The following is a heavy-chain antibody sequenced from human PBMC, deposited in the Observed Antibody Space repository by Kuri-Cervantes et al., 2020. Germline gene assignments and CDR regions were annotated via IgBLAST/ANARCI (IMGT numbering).Heavy chain of an antibody. V-gene: IGHV1-45*02. Sequence: SVKVSCKASGYTFTYRYLHWVRQAPGQALEWMGWITPFNGNTNYAQKFQDRVTITRDRSMSTAYMELSSLRSEDTAVYYCARGRIGGYCSSTSCYGGPAARTYYYYMDVWGKGTTVTVSS. CDR2: ITPFNGNT. CDR1: GYTFTYRY. CDR3: ARGRIGGYCSSTSCYGGPAARTYYYYMDV. D-gene: IGHD2-2*01. J-gene: IGHJ6*03.